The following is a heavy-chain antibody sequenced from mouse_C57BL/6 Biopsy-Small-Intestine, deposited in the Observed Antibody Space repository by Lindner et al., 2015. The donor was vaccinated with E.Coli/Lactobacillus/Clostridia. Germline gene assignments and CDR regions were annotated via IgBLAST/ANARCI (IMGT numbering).Heavy chain of an antibody. CDR1: GYTFTDYN. J-gene: IGHJ4*01. Sequence: QLQESGPELVKPGASVKMSCKASGYTFTDYNMHWVKQSHGKSLEWIGYINPNNGGTSYNQKFKGKATLTVNKSSSTAYMELRSLTSEDSAVYYCAPHYYAMDYWGQGTSVTVSS. CDR3: APHYYAMDY. CDR2: INPNNGGT. V-gene: IGHV1-22*01.